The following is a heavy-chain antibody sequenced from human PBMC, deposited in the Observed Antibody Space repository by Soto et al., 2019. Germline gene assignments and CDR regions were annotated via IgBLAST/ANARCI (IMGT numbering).Heavy chain of an antibody. D-gene: IGHD3-9*01. V-gene: IGHV4-31*03. Sequence: PSETLSLTCTVSGGSISSGTYYWSWIRQHPGKGPEWIGYIYYTGITYYTPSLKSRVVMSVDTSKNHFSLKLTSLTAADTAVYYCAREVDILTGRYFDFWGQGILVTVSS. CDR2: IYYTGIT. CDR3: AREVDILTGRYFDF. J-gene: IGHJ4*02. CDR1: GGSISSGTYY.